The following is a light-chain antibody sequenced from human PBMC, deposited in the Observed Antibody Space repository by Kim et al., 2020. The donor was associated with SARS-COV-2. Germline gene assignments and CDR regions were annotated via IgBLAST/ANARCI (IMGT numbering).Light chain of an antibody. Sequence: HAVTIACTGSNSDVGDYGYVAWYQQYPGNAPKLLIFDVNELPSGVSVRFSCSSSGNTASLTISGLQAEDEGAYYCSSYTSSTTWVFGGGTQLTVL. CDR1: NSDVGDYGY. CDR3: SSYTSSTTWV. J-gene: IGLJ3*02. CDR2: DVN. V-gene: IGLV2-14*03.